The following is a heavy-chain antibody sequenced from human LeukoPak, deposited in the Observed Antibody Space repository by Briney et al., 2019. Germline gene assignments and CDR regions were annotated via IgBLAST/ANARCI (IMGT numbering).Heavy chain of an antibody. D-gene: IGHD4-17*01. CDR1: GFSFSNYA. V-gene: IGHV3-23*01. CDR3: AKLDYGDY. CDR2: ISGSGGST. Sequence: PGGSLRLSCAASGFSFSNYAMNWVRQAPGKGLEWVSAISGSGGSTFYADSMKGRFTISRDNSKNTLYLQMDSLRAEDTAVYYFAKLDYGDYWGQGTLVTVSS. J-gene: IGHJ4*02.